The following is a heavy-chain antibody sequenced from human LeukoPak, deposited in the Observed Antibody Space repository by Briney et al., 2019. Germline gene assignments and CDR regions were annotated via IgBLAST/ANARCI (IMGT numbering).Heavy chain of an antibody. CDR2: INPNSGGK. V-gene: IGHV1-2*02. Sequence: ASVKVSCKASGYTFTGYYMHWVRQAPGQGLEWMGWINPNSGGKNYAQKFQGRVTMTRDTSISTAYMELSRLRSDDTAVYYCARAGYSGYDSTYYFDYWGQGTLVTVSS. D-gene: IGHD5-12*01. CDR3: ARAGYSGYDSTYYFDY. CDR1: GYTFTGYY. J-gene: IGHJ4*02.